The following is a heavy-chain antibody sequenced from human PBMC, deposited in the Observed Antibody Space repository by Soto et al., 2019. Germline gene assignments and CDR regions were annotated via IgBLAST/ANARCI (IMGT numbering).Heavy chain of an antibody. CDR2: IANDASSE. CDR1: GFTFSNSP. V-gene: IGHV3-30-3*01. Sequence: QGQLVESGGGVVQSGGSLRLSCDASGFTFSNSPMHWLRQAPGKGLEWVAIIANDASSEHYADYVKGRFTISRDNGENTLYLQVNSLRTEDTSLYYCAGDASPNWYFEWYFDLWCRGTLVTVSS. D-gene: IGHD1-7*01. CDR3: AGDASPNWYFEWYFDL. J-gene: IGHJ2*01.